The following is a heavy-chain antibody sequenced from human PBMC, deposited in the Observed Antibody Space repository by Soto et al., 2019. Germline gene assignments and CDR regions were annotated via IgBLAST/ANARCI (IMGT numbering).Heavy chain of an antibody. CDR3: ATMGPWLQLAYYYYGMDV. CDR1: GFTFSSNY. V-gene: IGHV3-66*01. J-gene: IGHJ6*01. D-gene: IGHD5-12*01. Sequence: EVQLVESGGGLVQPGGSLRLSCAASGFTFSSNYMSWVRQAPGKGLEWVSILYSGGNTYYAGSVKGRFTISRDDSKNTLYLQMNSLRAEDTAVYYCATMGPWLQLAYYYYGMDVW. CDR2: LYSGGNT.